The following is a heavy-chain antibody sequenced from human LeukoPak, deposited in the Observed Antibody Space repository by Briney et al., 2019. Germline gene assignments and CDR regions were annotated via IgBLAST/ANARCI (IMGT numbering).Heavy chain of an antibody. D-gene: IGHD1-26*01. J-gene: IGHJ4*02. CDR3: ARSVGGTPLDY. V-gene: IGHV3-21*01. CDR2: ISSSSSYI. CDR1: GFTFSSYD. Sequence: GGSLRLSCAASGFTFSSYDMSWVRQAPGKGLEWVSSISSSSSYIYYADSVKGRFTISRDNAKNSLYLQMNSLRAEDTAVYYCARSVGGTPLDYWGQGTLVTVSS.